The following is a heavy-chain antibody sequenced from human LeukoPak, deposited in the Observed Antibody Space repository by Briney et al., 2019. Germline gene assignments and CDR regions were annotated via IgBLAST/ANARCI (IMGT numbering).Heavy chain of an antibody. J-gene: IGHJ4*02. D-gene: IGHD4-23*01. CDR1: GYTLTELS. CDR3: ATSAVAQNLDS. CDR2: FDPNDGET. Sequence: ASVKVSCKVSGYTLTELSMHWVRQAPGKGLEWMAGFDPNDGETIFAQKFQGRVTMTAATSTDTAYMELSSLRSEDTAVYYCATSAVAQNLDSWGRGTLVTVSS. V-gene: IGHV1-24*01.